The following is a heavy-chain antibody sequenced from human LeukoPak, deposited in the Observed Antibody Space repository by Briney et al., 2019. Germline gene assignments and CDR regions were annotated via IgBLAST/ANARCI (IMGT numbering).Heavy chain of an antibody. J-gene: IGHJ6*03. V-gene: IGHV1-2*02. CDR3: AGGVLRGESPITIFGVVTENYYYYMDV. Sequence: ASVKVSCKASGYTFTGYYMHWVRQAPGQGLEWMGWINPNSGGTNYAQKFQGRVTMTRDTSISTAYMELSRLRSDDTAVYYCAGGVLRGESPITIFGVVTENYYYYMDVWGKGTTVTVSS. D-gene: IGHD3-3*01. CDR2: INPNSGGT. CDR1: GYTFTGYY.